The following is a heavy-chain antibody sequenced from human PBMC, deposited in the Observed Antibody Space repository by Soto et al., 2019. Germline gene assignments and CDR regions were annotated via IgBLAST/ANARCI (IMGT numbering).Heavy chain of an antibody. Sequence: GASVKVSCKASGYTFTSYAMHWVRQAPGQRLEWMGWINAGNGNTKYSQKFQGRVTITRDTSASTAYMELSSLRSEDTAVYYCARDSIALSHYYDSSGYYWFDTWGKGTLVTVS. V-gene: IGHV1-3*01. CDR3: ARDSIALSHYYDSSGYYWFDT. CDR2: INAGNGNT. CDR1: GYTFTSYA. D-gene: IGHD3-22*01. J-gene: IGHJ5*02.